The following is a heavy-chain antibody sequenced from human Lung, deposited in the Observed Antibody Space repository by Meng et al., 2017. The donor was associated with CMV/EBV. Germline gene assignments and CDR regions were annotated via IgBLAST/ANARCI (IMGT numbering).Heavy chain of an antibody. CDR2: ISISSGYK. CDR3: ARVPYGDYPY. CDR1: GFIFSSYS. D-gene: IGHD4-17*01. Sequence: GGSLRLXCAASGFIFSSYSMNWVRQAPGKGLEWVSSISISSGYKNYADSVKGRFTISRDNAKNSLYLQMNSLRAEDTAVYYCARVPYGDYPYWGQGKLVTVDS. V-gene: IGHV3-21*01. J-gene: IGHJ4*02.